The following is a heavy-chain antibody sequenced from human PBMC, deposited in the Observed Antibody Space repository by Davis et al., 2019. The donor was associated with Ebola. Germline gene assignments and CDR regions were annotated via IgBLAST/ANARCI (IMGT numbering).Heavy chain of an antibody. D-gene: IGHD2-8*02. CDR2: INHSGST. CDR1: GGSFSGYY. V-gene: IGHV4-34*01. J-gene: IGHJ3*02. CDR3: ARRVVWKGGAFDI. Sequence: MPSETLSLTCAVYGGSFSGYYWSWIRQPPGKGLEWIGEINHSGSTNYNPSLKSRVTISVGTSKNQFSLKLSSVTAADTAVYYCARRVVWKGGAFDIWGQGTMVTVSS.